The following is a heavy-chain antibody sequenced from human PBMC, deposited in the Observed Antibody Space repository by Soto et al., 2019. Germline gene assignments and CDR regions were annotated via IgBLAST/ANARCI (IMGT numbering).Heavy chain of an antibody. Sequence: SETLSLTCAVYGGSFSGYYWSWIRQPPGKGLEWIGEINHSGSTNYNPSLKSRVTISVDTSKSQFSLKLSSVTAADTAVYYCARVVSAYLDYRGQGTLVTGSS. D-gene: IGHD3-22*01. CDR1: GGSFSGYY. J-gene: IGHJ4*02. V-gene: IGHV4-34*01. CDR3: ARVVSAYLDY. CDR2: INHSGST.